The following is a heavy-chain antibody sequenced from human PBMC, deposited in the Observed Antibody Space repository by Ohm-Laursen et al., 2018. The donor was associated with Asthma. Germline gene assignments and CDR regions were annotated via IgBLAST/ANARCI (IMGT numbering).Heavy chain of an antibody. Sequence: SLRLSCTASGFTFSTFSMHWVRQAPGKGLEWVAVISYDGSNKYYADSVKGRFTISRDNSKNTLYLQMNSLRAEDTAVYYCAKERTIVATRGGFDPWGQGTLVTVSS. J-gene: IGHJ5*02. V-gene: IGHV3-30*18. CDR2: ISYDGSNK. CDR1: GFTFSTFS. CDR3: AKERTIVATRGGFDP. D-gene: IGHD5-12*01.